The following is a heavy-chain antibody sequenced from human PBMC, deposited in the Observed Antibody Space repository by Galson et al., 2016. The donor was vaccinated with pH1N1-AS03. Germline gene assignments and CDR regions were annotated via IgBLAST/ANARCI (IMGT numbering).Heavy chain of an antibody. CDR1: GYSFTTYW. CDR2: IYPLDSAT. Sequence: QSGAEVKKPGQSLKISCESSGYSFTTYWIAWVRRMPGKGLEWMGVIYPLDSATRYSPSIQRQVTISADKSISTAYLQWRSLKASDTAMYYCVRQGRGKVEISAIARHGMEVWGQGTTVIVSS. V-gene: IGHV5-51*01. D-gene: IGHD5-24*01. CDR3: VRQGRGKVEISAIARHGMEV. J-gene: IGHJ6*02.